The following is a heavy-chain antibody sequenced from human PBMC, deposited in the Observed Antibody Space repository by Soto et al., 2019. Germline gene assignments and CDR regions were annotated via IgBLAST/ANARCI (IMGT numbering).Heavy chain of an antibody. D-gene: IGHD3-10*02. J-gene: IGHJ4*02. CDR1: GYTFTSYG. CDR3: ATSPGLGGYYVV. Sequence: ASVKVSCKASGYTFTSYGISWVRQAPGQGLEWMGWISAYNGNTNYAQKLQGRVTMTTDTSTSTAYMELTSLRSQDTAVYYCATSPGLGGYYVVWGQGTLVTVSS. CDR2: ISAYNGNT. V-gene: IGHV1-18*04.